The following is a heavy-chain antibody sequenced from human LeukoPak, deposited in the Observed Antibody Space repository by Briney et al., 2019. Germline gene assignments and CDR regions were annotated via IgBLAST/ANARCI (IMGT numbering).Heavy chain of an antibody. D-gene: IGHD1-1*01. CDR2: IYYSGST. CDR3: ARGVHGVWFDP. J-gene: IGHJ5*02. Sequence: SETLSLTCTVSGGSISSYYWSWIRQPPGKGLEWIGYIYYSGSTNYNPSLKSRVTISVDTSKNQFSLKLSSVSAADTAVYYCARGVHGVWFDPWGQGTLVTVSS. V-gene: IGHV4-59*01. CDR1: GGSISSYY.